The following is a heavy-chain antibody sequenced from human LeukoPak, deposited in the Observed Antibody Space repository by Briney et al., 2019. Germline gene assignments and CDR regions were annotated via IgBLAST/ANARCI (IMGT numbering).Heavy chain of an antibody. J-gene: IGHJ4*02. CDR2: ISAYNGNT. D-gene: IGHD5-12*01. CDR1: GYTFTSYG. Sequence: ASVKVSCKASGYTFTSYGISWVRQAPGQGLEWMGWISAYNGNTNYAQKFQGRVTITADKSTSTAYMELSSLRSEDTAVYYCARGGTVDIVATTQALGYWGQGTLVTVSS. CDR3: ARGGTVDIVATTQALGY. V-gene: IGHV1-18*01.